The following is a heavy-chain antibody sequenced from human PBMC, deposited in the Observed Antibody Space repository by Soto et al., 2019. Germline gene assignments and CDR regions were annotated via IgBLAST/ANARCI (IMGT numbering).Heavy chain of an antibody. CDR2: ISAYNGNT. CDR1: GYTFTSYG. Sequence: ASVKVSCKASGYTFTSYGISWVRQAPGQGLEWMGWISAYNGNTNYAQKLQGRVTMTTDTSTSTAYMELRLTSVTAADTAIYYCARGPHYYERFLDNWSQGTLVTVSS. V-gene: IGHV1-18*01. J-gene: IGHJ4*02. CDR3: ARGPHYYERFLDN. D-gene: IGHD3-22*01.